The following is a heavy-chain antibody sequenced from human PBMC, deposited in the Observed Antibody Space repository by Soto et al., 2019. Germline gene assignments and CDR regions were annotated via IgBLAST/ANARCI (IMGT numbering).Heavy chain of an antibody. CDR2: IGTAGDT. Sequence: EGSLRLSCAASGFTFSRYDMHWVRQATGKGLEWVSAIGTAGDTYYPGSVKGRFTISRENAKNSLYLQMNSLRAGDTAVYYCARGPPLADCSGGSCYFDYWGQGTLVTVSS. D-gene: IGHD2-15*01. V-gene: IGHV3-13*01. J-gene: IGHJ4*02. CDR3: ARGPPLADCSGGSCYFDY. CDR1: GFTFSRYD.